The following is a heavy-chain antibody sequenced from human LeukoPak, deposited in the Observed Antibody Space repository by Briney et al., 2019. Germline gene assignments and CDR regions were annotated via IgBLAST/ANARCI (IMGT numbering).Heavy chain of an antibody. CDR3: AREGYDFWSGPNWFDP. V-gene: IGHV4-4*07. CDR2: IYTSGST. D-gene: IGHD3-3*01. J-gene: IGHJ5*02. Sequence: SETLSLTCTVSGGFISSYYWGWIRQPAGKGLEWIGRIYTSGSTNYNPSLKSRVTMSVDTSKNQFSLKLSSVTAADTAVYYCAREGYDFWSGPNWFDPWGQGTLVTVSS. CDR1: GGFISSYY.